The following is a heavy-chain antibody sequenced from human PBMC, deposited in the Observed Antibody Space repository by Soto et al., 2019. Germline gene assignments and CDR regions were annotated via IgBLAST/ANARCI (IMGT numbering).Heavy chain of an antibody. CDR1: GYTFSRDS. V-gene: IGHV1-18*04. Sequence: ASLKVSCKASGYTFSRDSISCVRQAPGQALQWMGWISTYNRDTNYAQKFQGRVTMTTDTSTSTVYMELRSLRSDDTAVYYCARDCDHSGGLNLFEPWGQGTLVNVSS. D-gene: IGHD1-26*01. CDR3: ARDCDHSGGLNLFEP. J-gene: IGHJ5*02. CDR2: ISTYNRDT.